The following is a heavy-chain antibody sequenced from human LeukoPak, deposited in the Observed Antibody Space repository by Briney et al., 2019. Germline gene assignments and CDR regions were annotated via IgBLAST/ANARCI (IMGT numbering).Heavy chain of an antibody. V-gene: IGHV3-21*01. CDR2: ITGGSSYI. D-gene: IGHD3-10*01. CDR3: ARLWDF. CDR1: GFTFSSYS. J-gene: IGHJ4*02. Sequence: NSGGSLRLSCAASGFTFSSYSMSWVRQAPGKGLEWVSSITGGSSYIYHADSVRGRFTISRDNAKNSLYLQMNSLRAEDTAVYYCARLWDFWGQGTLVTVSS.